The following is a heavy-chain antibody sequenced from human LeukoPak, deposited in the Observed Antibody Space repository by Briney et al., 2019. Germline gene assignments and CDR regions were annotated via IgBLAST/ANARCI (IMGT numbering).Heavy chain of an antibody. CDR2: MNPNNGNT. CDR1: GGTFSSYA. V-gene: IGHV1-8*02. Sequence: GASVKVSCKASGGTFSSYAISWVRQASGQGLEWMGWMNPNNGNTGYAQKFQGRVTMTRDTSISTAYMELRGLRSEDTAVYYCVRDGEGAAISVNYWFDPWGQGTLVTVSS. J-gene: IGHJ5*02. D-gene: IGHD2-2*02. CDR3: VRDGEGAAISVNYWFDP.